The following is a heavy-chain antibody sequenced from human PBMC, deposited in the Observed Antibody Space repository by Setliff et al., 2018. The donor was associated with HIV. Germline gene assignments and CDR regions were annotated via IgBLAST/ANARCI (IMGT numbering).Heavy chain of an antibody. CDR2: IYHSGST. Sequence: SETLSLTCAVSGGSISSSNWWSWVRQPPGKGLEWIGEIYHSGSTNYNPSLKSRVTISVDKSKNHFSLKLSSVTVADTAVYYCARAALLKLPLGYYYGMDVWGQGTTVTVSS. D-gene: IGHD1-7*01. CDR3: ARAALLKLPLGYYYGMDV. V-gene: IGHV4-4*02. CDR1: GGSISSSNW. J-gene: IGHJ6*02.